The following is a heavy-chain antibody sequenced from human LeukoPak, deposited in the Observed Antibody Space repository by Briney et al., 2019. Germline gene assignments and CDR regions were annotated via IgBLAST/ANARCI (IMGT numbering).Heavy chain of an antibody. D-gene: IGHD3-22*01. Sequence: GSLRLSCAASRFTFSYHWMHWVRQVPGKGPVWVSRIDGGGSSISYADSVKGRFSISRDNGKSNLYLHMNSLRVEDTGVYYCARGPGSSGGAYVGDYWGHGSLVTVSS. CDR3: ARGPGSSGGAYVGDY. J-gene: IGHJ4*01. CDR2: IDGGGSSI. V-gene: IGHV3-74*01. CDR1: RFTFSYHW.